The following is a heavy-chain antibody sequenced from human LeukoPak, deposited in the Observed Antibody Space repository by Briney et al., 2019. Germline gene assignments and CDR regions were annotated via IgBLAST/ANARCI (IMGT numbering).Heavy chain of an antibody. V-gene: IGHV4-39*01. CDR2: IYYSGST. CDR3: AKSTPVEVDY. J-gene: IGHJ4*02. Sequence: SGTLSLTCTVSGGSISSSSYYWGWIRQPPGKGLEWIGGIYYSGSTYYNPSLKSRVTISVDTSKNQFSLKLSSVTAADTAVYYCAKSTPVEVDYWGQGALVTVSS. CDR1: GGSISSSSYY.